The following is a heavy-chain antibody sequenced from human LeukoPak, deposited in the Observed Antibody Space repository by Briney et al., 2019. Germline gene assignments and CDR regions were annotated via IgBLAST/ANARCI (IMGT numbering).Heavy chain of an antibody. CDR3: ARGWFDP. V-gene: IGHV4-61*01. Sequence: SETLSLTCTVSGGSINSSSYYWSWIRQPPGKGLEWIGYIYYSGSTNYNPSLKSRVTISADTSKNQFSLKLSSVTAADTAVYYCARGWFDPWGQGTLVTVSS. J-gene: IGHJ5*02. CDR1: GGSINSSSYY. CDR2: IYYSGST.